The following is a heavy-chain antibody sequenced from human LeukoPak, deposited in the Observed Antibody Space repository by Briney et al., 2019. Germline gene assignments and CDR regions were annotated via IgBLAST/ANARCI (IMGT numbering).Heavy chain of an antibody. CDR3: ARHGGTWLFDY. CDR1: GGSINNYH. Sequence: SETLSLTCSVSGGSINNYHWSWTRQSPGEGLEWIWFIHYTGTTNYNPSLKSRVTISVDTSKSHFSLRLSSMTAADTAVYYCARHGGTWLFDYWGQGTLVTVSS. CDR2: IHYTGTT. V-gene: IGHV4-59*08. D-gene: IGHD1/OR15-1a*01. J-gene: IGHJ4*02.